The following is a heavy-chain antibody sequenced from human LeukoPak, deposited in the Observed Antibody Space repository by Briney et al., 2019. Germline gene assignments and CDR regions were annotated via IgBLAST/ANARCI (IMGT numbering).Heavy chain of an antibody. CDR1: GYTYSDYY. Sequence: ASVKVSCKASGYTYSDYYMHWVRQAPGQGLEWMGWINPNSGGTNYAQKFQGRVTMTRDTSITTTYMELSRLTFADTAVYYCAKSSGNSYMYNFDYWGQGTLVTVSS. V-gene: IGHV1-2*02. CDR2: INPNSGGT. CDR3: AKSSGNSYMYNFDY. J-gene: IGHJ4*02. D-gene: IGHD5-18*01.